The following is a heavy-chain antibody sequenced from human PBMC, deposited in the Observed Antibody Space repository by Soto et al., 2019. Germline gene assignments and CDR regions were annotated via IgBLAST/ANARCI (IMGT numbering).Heavy chain of an antibody. J-gene: IGHJ6*02. CDR1: GFTFSSYA. V-gene: IGHV3-30-3*01. CDR3: ARDLKDIVVVVAARMDV. D-gene: IGHD2-15*01. CDR2: ISYDGSNK. Sequence: GGSLRLSCAASGFTFSSYAMHWVRQAPGKGLEWVAVISYDGSNKYYADSVKGRFTISRDNSKNTLYLQMNSLRAEDTAVYYCARDLKDIVVVVAARMDVWGQGTTVTVSS.